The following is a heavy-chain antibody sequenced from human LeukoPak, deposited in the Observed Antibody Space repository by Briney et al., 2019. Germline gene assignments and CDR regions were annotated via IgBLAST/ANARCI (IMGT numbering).Heavy chain of an antibody. CDR2: IYPGDSDT. Sequence: GESLKISCKGSGYSFTSYWIGWVRQMPGKGLEWMGIIYPGDSDTRYSPSLQGQVTISADKSISTAYLQWSSLKASDTAMYYCARIGYSSGWYVSWFDPWGQGTLVTVSS. CDR3: ARIGYSSGWYVSWFDP. CDR1: GYSFTSYW. V-gene: IGHV5-51*01. J-gene: IGHJ5*02. D-gene: IGHD6-19*01.